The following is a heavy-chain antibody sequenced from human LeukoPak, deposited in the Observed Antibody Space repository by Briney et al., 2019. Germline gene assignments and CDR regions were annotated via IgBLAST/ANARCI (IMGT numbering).Heavy chain of an antibody. CDR3: AREVMAKRRAFDI. CDR1: GFTFSDYY. CDR2: IYSDDRT. Sequence: GGSLRLSCAASGFTFSDYYMSWVRQAPGKGLEWVSVIYSDDRTYYADSVKGRFTISRHTSKKTLYFQMNSLRAEDTAVYYCAREVMAKRRAFDIWGQGTVVTVSS. D-gene: IGHD2-8*01. J-gene: IGHJ3*02. V-gene: IGHV3-53*04.